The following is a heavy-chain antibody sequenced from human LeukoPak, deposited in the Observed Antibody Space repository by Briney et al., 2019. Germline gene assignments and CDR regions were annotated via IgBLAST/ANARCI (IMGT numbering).Heavy chain of an antibody. J-gene: IGHJ4*02. Sequence: PGGSLRLSCAASGFSFSSYSTNWVRQAPGKGLEWVSYIGISSSTIYYADSVKGRFTISRDNAKNSLDLQMNSLRDEDTAVYYCVRGYIHAFDYWGQGTLVTVSS. CDR1: GFSFSSYS. D-gene: IGHD5-24*01. CDR2: IGISSSTI. V-gene: IGHV3-48*02. CDR3: VRGYIHAFDY.